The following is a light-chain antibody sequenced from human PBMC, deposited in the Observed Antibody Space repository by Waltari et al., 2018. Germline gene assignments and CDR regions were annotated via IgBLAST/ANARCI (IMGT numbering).Light chain of an antibody. CDR1: SDDIGNYNY. J-gene: IGLJ3*02. CDR2: EVS. CDR3: ISYTSANTWV. V-gene: IGLV2-14*01. Sequence: QSALTQVAAVSGAPGQSITIPCTGTSDDIGNYNYVYWFQQNPGKAPKVIIYEVSNRPSRVSERFSGSKSGDTASLTISGLQAEDEAHYYCISYTSANTWVFGGGTKLTVL.